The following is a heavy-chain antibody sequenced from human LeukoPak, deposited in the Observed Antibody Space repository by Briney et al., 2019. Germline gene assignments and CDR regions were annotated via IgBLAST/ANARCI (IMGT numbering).Heavy chain of an antibody. J-gene: IGHJ5*02. Sequence: PSETLSLTCTVSGGSISSSNYYWGWIRQPPGKGLEWIGEINHSGSTNYNPSLKSRVTISVDTSKNQFSLKLSSVTAADTAVYYCARRWFAYGSGSYHSVLSWFDPWGQGTLVTVSS. D-gene: IGHD3-10*01. CDR3: ARRWFAYGSGSYHSVLSWFDP. CDR2: INHSGST. CDR1: GGSISSSNYY. V-gene: IGHV4-39*07.